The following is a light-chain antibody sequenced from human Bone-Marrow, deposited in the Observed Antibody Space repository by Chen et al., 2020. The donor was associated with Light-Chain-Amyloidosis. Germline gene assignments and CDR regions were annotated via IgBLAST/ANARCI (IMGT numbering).Light chain of an antibody. CDR1: NIGSTS. Sequence: SYVLTQPSSVSVAPGQTATIACGGNNIGSTSVHWYKQTPGQAPLLVVYDASDRPSGIPDRLSGANSGSTATLTSSRVEAGDEADYYCQVWDRSSDRPVFGGGTKLTVL. J-gene: IGLJ3*02. CDR2: DAS. CDR3: QVWDRSSDRPV. V-gene: IGLV3-21*02.